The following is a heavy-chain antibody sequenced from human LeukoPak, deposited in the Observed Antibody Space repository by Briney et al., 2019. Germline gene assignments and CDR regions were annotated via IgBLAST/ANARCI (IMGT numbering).Heavy chain of an antibody. D-gene: IGHD4-17*01. J-gene: IGHJ6*02. Sequence: SETLSLTCAVSRGSINSGGYSWSWIRQPPGKGLEWIGYIYHSGRTNYNPSLKSRVTISVDTSKNQFSLKLSSVTAADTAVYYCARAYGDYVNYYYGMDVWGQGTTVTVSS. V-gene: IGHV4-30-2*02. CDR2: IYHSGRT. CDR3: ARAYGDYVNYYYGMDV. CDR1: RGSINSGGYS.